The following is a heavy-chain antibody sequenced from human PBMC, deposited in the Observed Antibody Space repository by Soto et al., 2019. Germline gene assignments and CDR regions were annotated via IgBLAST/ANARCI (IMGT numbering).Heavy chain of an antibody. V-gene: IGHV1-69*02. Sequence: GASVKVSCKASGGTFSSYTISWVRQAPGQGLEWMGRIIPILGIANYAQKFQGRVTITADKSTSTAYMELSSLRSEDTAVYYCASPYDSSGYYRGRFXYYGMDVWGQGTTVTVSS. J-gene: IGHJ6*02. CDR2: IIPILGIA. CDR3: ASPYDSSGYYRGRFXYYGMDV. CDR1: GGTFSSYT. D-gene: IGHD3-22*01.